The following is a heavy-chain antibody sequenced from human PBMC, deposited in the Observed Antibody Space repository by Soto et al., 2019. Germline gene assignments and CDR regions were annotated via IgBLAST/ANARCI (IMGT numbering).Heavy chain of an antibody. CDR1: GGSISSGDYY. V-gene: IGHV4-31*03. CDR2: IYYSGST. J-gene: IGHJ5*02. Sequence: QVQLQESGPGLVKPSQTLSLTCTVSGGSISSGDYYWSWIRQHPGKGLEWIGYIYYSGSTYYNPAVKSRVTISVDTSKNQFSLKLSSVTAADTAVYYCARWGSGSRQGFDPWGQGTLVTVSS. D-gene: IGHD3-16*01. CDR3: ARWGSGSRQGFDP.